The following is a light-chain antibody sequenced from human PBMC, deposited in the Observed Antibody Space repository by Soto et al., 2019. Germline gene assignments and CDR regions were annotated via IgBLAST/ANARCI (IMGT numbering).Light chain of an antibody. CDR1: QTIAMY. Sequence: DIQMTQSPSSLSASVGDRVTITCRASQTIAMYVNWFQQKPGKAPKPLIYTTSSLQSGVPPRVSGSGSETDCTLTIGLLQPEDSATYYCQQSFTHPYTFGHGTKLEIK. CDR3: QQSFTHPYT. J-gene: IGKJ2*01. CDR2: TTS. V-gene: IGKV1-39*01.